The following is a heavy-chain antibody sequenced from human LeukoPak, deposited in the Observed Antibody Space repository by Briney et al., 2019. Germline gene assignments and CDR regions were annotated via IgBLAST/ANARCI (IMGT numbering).Heavy chain of an antibody. Sequence: GGSLRLSCAASGFTFSSYAMSWVRQAPGKGLEWVSAISGSGGSTYYADSVKGRFTISRDNSKNTLYLQINSLRAEDTAVYYCAKDRARITMVRGVFDYWGQGTLVTVSS. CDR2: ISGSGGST. CDR1: GFTFSSYA. V-gene: IGHV3-23*01. D-gene: IGHD3-10*01. J-gene: IGHJ4*02. CDR3: AKDRARITMVRGVFDY.